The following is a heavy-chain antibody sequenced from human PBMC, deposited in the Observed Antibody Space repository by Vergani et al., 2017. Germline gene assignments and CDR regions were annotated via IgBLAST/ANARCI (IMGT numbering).Heavy chain of an antibody. CDR2: IIPILGIA. D-gene: IGHD7-27*01. J-gene: IGHJ4*02. CDR3: ARETGDPCRPYFDY. V-gene: IGHV1-69*08. CDR1: GGTFSSYT. Sequence: QVQLVQSGAEVKKPGSSVKVSCKASGGTFSSYTISWVRQAPGQGLEWMGRIIPILGIANYAQKFQGRVTITADKSTSTAYREVSSLRSEDTAGYYGARETGDPCRPYFDYWGQGTLVTVSS.